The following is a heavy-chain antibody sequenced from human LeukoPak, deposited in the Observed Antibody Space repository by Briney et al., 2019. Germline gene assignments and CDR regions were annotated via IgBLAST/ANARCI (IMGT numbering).Heavy chain of an antibody. V-gene: IGHV4-39*07. CDR2: IYYSGST. CDR1: GGSISSSSYY. J-gene: IGHJ4*02. CDR3: ASAGSIAAARRYYFDY. D-gene: IGHD6-13*01. Sequence: SETLSLTCTVSGGSISSSSYYWGWIRQPPGKGLEWIGSIYYSGSTYYNPSLKSRVTISVDTSKNQFSLKLSSVTAADTAVYYCASAGSIAAARRYYFDYWGQGTLVTVSS.